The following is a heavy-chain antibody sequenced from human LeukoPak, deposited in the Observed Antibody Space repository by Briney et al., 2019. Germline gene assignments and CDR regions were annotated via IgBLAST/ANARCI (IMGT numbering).Heavy chain of an antibody. V-gene: IGHV3-11*01. CDR3: ARDRWIAAAVWFDP. D-gene: IGHD6-13*01. CDR1: GFTFSDYY. J-gene: IGHJ5*02. CDR2: ISSSGSTI. Sequence: PGGSLRLSCAASGFTFSDYYMSWIRQAPGKGLEWVSYISSSGSTIYYADSVKGRFTISRDNAKNSLYLQMNSLRAEDTAVYYRARDRWIAAAVWFDPWGQGTLVTVSS.